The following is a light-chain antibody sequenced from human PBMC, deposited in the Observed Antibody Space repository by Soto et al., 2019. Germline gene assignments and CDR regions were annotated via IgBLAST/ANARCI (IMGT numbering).Light chain of an antibody. Sequence: EIVLTQSPGTLSLSPGERATLSCRASQSVSSSYLAWYQQKPGQAPRLLIYGASSRATGIPDRFSGSGSGTDFTLTISRLEPEEFAVYYCQQYGSSCTFGPGTKVDIK. V-gene: IGKV3-20*01. CDR2: GAS. J-gene: IGKJ3*01. CDR1: QSVSSSY. CDR3: QQYGSSCT.